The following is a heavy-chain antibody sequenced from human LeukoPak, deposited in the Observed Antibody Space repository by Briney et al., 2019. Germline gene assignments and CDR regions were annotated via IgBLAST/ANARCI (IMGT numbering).Heavy chain of an antibody. D-gene: IGHD3-9*01. V-gene: IGHV1-8*03. J-gene: IGHJ5*02. CDR2: MNPNSGNT. CDR1: GGTFSSYA. Sequence: ASVKVSCKASGGTFSSYAISWVRQATGQGLEWMGWMNPNSGNTGYAQKFQGRVTITRNTSISTAYMELSSLRSEDTAVYYCARGYDISSFETPFDPWGQGTLVTVSS. CDR3: ARGYDISSFETPFDP.